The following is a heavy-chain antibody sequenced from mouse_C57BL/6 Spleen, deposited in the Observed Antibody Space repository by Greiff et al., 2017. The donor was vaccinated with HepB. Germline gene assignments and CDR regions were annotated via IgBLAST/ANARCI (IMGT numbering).Heavy chain of an antibody. CDR3: ARSLGLDY. D-gene: IGHD4-1*01. CDR2: IRNKANGYTT. V-gene: IGHV7-3*01. CDR1: GFTFTDYY. J-gene: IGHJ4*01. Sequence: EVKLVESGGGLVQPGGSLSLSCAASGFTFTDYYMSWVRQPPGKALEWLGFIRNKANGYTTEYSASVKGRFTISRDNSKSILYLQMNALRAEDSATYYCARSLGLDYWGQGTSVTVSS.